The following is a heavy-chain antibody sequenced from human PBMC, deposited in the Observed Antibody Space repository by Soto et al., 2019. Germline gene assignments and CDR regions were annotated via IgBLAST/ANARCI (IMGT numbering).Heavy chain of an antibody. CDR2: INAGNGNT. V-gene: IGHV1-3*01. CDR3: ARVAGGIVVVPADDAFGI. J-gene: IGHJ3*02. Sequence: GASVKVSCKASGYTFTSYAMHWVRQAPGQRLEWMGWINAGNGNTKYSQKFQGRVTITRDTSASTAYMELSSLRSEDTAVYYCARVAGGIVVVPADDAFGIWGQGTMVTVSS. CDR1: GYTFTSYA. D-gene: IGHD2-2*01.